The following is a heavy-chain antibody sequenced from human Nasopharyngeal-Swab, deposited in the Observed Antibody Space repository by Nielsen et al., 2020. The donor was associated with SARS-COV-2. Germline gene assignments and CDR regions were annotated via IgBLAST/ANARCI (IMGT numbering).Heavy chain of an antibody. CDR1: GYSFTSYW. Sequence: GGSLRLSCKGSGYSFTSYWISWVRQMPGKGLEWMGRIDPSDSYINYSPSFQGHVTISADKSISTAYLQWSSLKASDTAMYYCARHPKSAQLKPPGGDSWGQGTLVTVSS. V-gene: IGHV5-10-1*01. CDR2: IDPSDSYI. D-gene: IGHD2-2*01. CDR3: ARHPKSAQLKPPGGDS. J-gene: IGHJ4*02.